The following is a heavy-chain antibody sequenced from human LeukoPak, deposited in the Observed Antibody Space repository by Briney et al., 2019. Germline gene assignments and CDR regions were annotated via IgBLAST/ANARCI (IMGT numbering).Heavy chain of an antibody. CDR1: GFTFSSYS. CDR3: ARGAGVGQLGTNWFDP. D-gene: IGHD6-6*01. J-gene: IGHJ5*02. V-gene: IGHV3-21*01. Sequence: PGGSLRLSCAASGFTFSSYSMNWVRQSPGKGLEWVSSISSSSSYIYYADSVKGRFTISRDNAKNSLYLQMNSLRAEDTAVYYCARGAGVGQLGTNWFDPWGQGTLVTVSS. CDR2: ISSSSSYI.